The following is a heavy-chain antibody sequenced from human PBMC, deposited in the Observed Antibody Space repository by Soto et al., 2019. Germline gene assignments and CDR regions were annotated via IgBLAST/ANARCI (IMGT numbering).Heavy chain of an antibody. V-gene: IGHV1-46*02. CDR3: ARGGHIAVVTDSFDS. CDR2: IHPSGGGS. CDR1: GYPFNTYY. J-gene: IGHJ4*02. Sequence: ASVKVSCKSSGYPFNTYYLHWVRQAPGQGLEWMGMIHPSGGGSTYAQKFLGRVTMTMDSPTSTVFMELTSLRSADTAVYYCARGGHIAVVTDSFDSWGQGTLVTVSS. D-gene: IGHD2-21*02.